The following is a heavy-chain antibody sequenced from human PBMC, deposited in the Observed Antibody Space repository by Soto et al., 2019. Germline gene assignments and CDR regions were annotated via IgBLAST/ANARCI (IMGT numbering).Heavy chain of an antibody. CDR1: GDTFGNYT. CDR3: AISPTFGVLIDYYYGLDV. J-gene: IGHJ6*02. Sequence: QVQLVQSGAEVKKPGSSVKVSCKTSGDTFGNYTVTWVRQAPGHRLEWVGGIIPIFDTTNYAQKFQDRVTINADKSTGTVYMELSSLRSEDTAVYFCAISPTFGVLIDYYYGLDVWGQGTTVTVSS. CDR2: IIPIFDTT. D-gene: IGHD3-3*01. V-gene: IGHV1-69*06.